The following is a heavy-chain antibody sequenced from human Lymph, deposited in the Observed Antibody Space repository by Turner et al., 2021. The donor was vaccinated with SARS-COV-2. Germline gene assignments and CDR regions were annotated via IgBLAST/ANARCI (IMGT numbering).Heavy chain of an antibody. J-gene: IGHJ6*02. CDR2: IWYDGSNK. Sequence: QVRLVESGGGVAQPGRSLRLSSAASGLTFSNYGKHWVRQAPGKGLEWVAVIWYDGSNKYYADSVKGRFTISRDNSKTTLYLQMNSLRAEDTAVYYCARVKGYNGYDLRYYYGMDVWGQGTTVTVSS. D-gene: IGHD5-12*01. V-gene: IGHV3-33*01. CDR1: GLTFSNYG. CDR3: ARVKGYNGYDLRYYYGMDV.